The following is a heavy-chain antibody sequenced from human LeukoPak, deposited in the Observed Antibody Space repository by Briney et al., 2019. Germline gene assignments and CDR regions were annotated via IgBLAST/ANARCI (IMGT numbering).Heavy chain of an antibody. V-gene: IGHV4-61*08. Sequence: PSETLFLTCTVSGGSVSSPDYYWTWIRQPPGKGLEWIGHIYDTGTTSFSPSLRRRVSISVDMSKNQFSLKLSSVTAADTAIYFCASAPSGGAAKDAFDIWGQGTMVTVSS. J-gene: IGHJ3*02. CDR1: GGSVSSPDYY. CDR2: IYDTGTT. D-gene: IGHD2-21*01. CDR3: ASAPSGGAAKDAFDI.